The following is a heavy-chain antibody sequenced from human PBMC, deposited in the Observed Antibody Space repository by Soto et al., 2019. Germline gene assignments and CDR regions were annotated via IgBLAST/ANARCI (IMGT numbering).Heavy chain of an antibody. CDR2: INPNSGAT. CDR1: GDTFTTNY. Sequence: QEQLVQSGAEVKEPGASLKVSGKASGDTFTTNYIHWVRQAPGQGLEWMGRINPNSGATLYAQKLQGRLTLTTDTSTSTVYMDLNSLTSEDSAVYYCASRVLCDMDVWGQGTTVTVSS. D-gene: IGHD2-21*01. CDR3: ASRVLCDMDV. V-gene: IGHV1-46*04. J-gene: IGHJ6*02.